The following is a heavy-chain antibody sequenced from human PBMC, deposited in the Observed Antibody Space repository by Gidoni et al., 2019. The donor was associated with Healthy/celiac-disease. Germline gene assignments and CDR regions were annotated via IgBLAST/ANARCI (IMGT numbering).Heavy chain of an antibody. Sequence: EVQLLESGGGLVQPGGSLRLSCAASGFTCCLYAMSWVRQSPGKGLEWVSAISVSGGTTYYADSVKGRFTISRDNSKNTLYLQMNSLRAEDTAVYYCAKEPPPYYYDSSGYYPDYWGQGTLVTVSS. D-gene: IGHD3-22*01. CDR1: GFTCCLYA. V-gene: IGHV3-23*01. J-gene: IGHJ4*02. CDR3: AKEPPPYYYDSSGYYPDY. CDR2: ISVSGGTT.